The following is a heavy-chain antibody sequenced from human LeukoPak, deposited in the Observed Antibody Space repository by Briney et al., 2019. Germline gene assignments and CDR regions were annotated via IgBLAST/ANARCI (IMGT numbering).Heavy chain of an antibody. D-gene: IGHD3-3*01. Sequence: SETLSPTCTVSGYSISSGYYWSWIRQPPGKGLEWIGYIYYSGSTNYNPSLKSRVTISVDTSKNQFSLKLSSVTAADTAVYYCASRLTYYDFWSGYYPGHYFDYWGQGTLVTVSS. CDR2: IYYSGST. CDR3: ASRLTYYDFWSGYYPGHYFDY. CDR1: GYSISSGYY. V-gene: IGHV4-61*01. J-gene: IGHJ4*02.